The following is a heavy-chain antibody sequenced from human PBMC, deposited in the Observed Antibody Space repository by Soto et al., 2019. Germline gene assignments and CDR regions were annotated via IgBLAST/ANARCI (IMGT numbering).Heavy chain of an antibody. D-gene: IGHD4-17*01. Sequence: QVQLVESGGGVVQPGRSLRLSCAASGFTFSSYGMHWVRQAPGKGLEWVAVISYDGNNKYYADSVKGRFNVSRDNSRNTLYPKMNSLRTNDTAVYYYAKGRDYGDFGGFDYWGQGTLVTVSS. V-gene: IGHV3-30*18. CDR3: AKGRDYGDFGGFDY. CDR1: GFTFSSYG. CDR2: ISYDGNNK. J-gene: IGHJ4*02.